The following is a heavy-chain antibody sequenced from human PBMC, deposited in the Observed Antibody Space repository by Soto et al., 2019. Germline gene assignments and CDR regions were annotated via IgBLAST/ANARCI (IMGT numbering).Heavy chain of an antibody. Sequence: PSETLSLTCTVSGGTVSSGVYYLSWIRQPPGKGLEWIGYIYHSGSPNYNPSLKSRVTITVDTSKNKFSLKLSYVTAADTAVYYCAREFGSDTCYFDYWDQGTMVTVSS. CDR2: IYHSGSP. D-gene: IGHD1-26*01. J-gene: IGHJ4*02. CDR1: GGTVSSGVYY. CDR3: AREFGSDTCYFDY. V-gene: IGHV4-61*08.